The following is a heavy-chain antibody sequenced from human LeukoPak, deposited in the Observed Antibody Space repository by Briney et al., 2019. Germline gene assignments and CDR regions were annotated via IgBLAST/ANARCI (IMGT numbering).Heavy chain of an antibody. D-gene: IGHD3-22*01. CDR2: IYYSGST. CDR3: ARDRVIVVPYWEDYYYGMDV. Sequence: SETLSLTCTVSGGSISSYYWNWIRQPPGKGLEWIGNIYYSGSTNSNPSLKSRVTISVDTSKNQFSLKLSSVTAADTAVYYCARDRVIVVPYWEDYYYGMDVWGQGTTVTVSS. J-gene: IGHJ6*02. V-gene: IGHV4-59*12. CDR1: GGSISSYY.